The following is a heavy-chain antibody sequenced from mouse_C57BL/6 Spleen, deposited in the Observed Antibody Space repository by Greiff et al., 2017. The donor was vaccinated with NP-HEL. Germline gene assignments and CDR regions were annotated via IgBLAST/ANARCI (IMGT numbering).Heavy chain of an antibody. J-gene: IGHJ2*01. CDR1: GYTFTDYE. CDR3: TRGLRDY. CDR2: IDPETGGT. V-gene: IGHV1-15*01. Sequence: VKLMESGAELVRPGASVTLSCKASGYTFTDYEMHWVKQTPVHGLEWIGAIDPETGGTAYNQKFKGKAILTADKSSSTAYMELRSLTSEDSAVYYCTRGLRDYWGQGTTLTVSS.